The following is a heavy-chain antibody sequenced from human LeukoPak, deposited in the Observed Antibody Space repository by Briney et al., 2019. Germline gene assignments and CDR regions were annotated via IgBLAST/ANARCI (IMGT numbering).Heavy chain of an antibody. CDR3: AGGSGWPHFDY. CDR2: IYDSGST. Sequence: SGTLSLTCTVSGGSISSYYWSWIRRPPGKGLEWIGYIYDSGSTNYNPSLKSRVTISVDTSKNQFSLNLSSVTAADTAVYYCAGGSGWPHFDYWGQGALVTVSS. D-gene: IGHD6-19*01. J-gene: IGHJ4*02. V-gene: IGHV4-59*01. CDR1: GGSISSYY.